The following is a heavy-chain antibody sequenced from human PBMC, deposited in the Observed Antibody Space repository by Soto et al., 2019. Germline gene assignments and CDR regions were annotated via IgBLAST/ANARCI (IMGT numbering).Heavy chain of an antibody. CDR2: IYQSGTT. Sequence: SGTLSLPCSVSGGSVRSGSYYWTWIRQPPGKGLEWIGYIYQSGTTNYNASLKSRVTISIDTSKNQFFLKLNSVTAADTAVYYCARDSSGRHDYWGQGTLAT. D-gene: IGHD3-22*01. V-gene: IGHV4-61*01. CDR1: GGSVRSGSYY. J-gene: IGHJ4*02. CDR3: ARDSSGRHDY.